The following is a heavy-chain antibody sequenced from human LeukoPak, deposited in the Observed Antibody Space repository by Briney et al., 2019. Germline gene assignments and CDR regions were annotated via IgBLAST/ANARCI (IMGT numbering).Heavy chain of an antibody. Sequence: GGSLRLSCAASGFTFSSYWMHWVRQAAGKGLEWVSVIYSGGSTYYADSVKGRFTISRHNSKNMLYLQMNSLRAEDTAVYYCARGKSVLDYWGQGTRVTV. D-gene: IGHD5/OR15-5a*01. V-gene: IGHV3-53*04. J-gene: IGHJ4*02. CDR2: IYSGGST. CDR3: ARGKSVLDY. CDR1: GFTFSSYW.